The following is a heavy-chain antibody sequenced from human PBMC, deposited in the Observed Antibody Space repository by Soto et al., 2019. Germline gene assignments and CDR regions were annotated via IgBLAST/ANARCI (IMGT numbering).Heavy chain of an antibody. Sequence: GGSLRLSCAASGFTFSTYSMNWVRQAPGKGLEWVSYISSSSSTIFYTDSVKGRFTVSRDNAKNSLYLQMNSLRAEDTAVYFCAKVLSMIVADTFDIWGQGTMVTVSS. D-gene: IGHD3-22*01. CDR1: GFTFSTYS. CDR2: ISSSSSTI. V-gene: IGHV3-48*01. J-gene: IGHJ3*02. CDR3: AKVLSMIVADTFDI.